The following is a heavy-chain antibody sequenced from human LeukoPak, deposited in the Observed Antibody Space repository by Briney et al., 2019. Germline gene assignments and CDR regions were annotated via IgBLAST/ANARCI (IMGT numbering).Heavy chain of an antibody. Sequence: SETPSLTCTVSGGSITSHYWTWIRQSPGKGLEYIAYINYSGDTNYNPSLRSRVTISVDTSKNQFSLKLSSVSAADTAVYYCARLFGDTALRVHYHYMDVWGKGTTVTVSS. D-gene: IGHD3-3*01. CDR1: GGSITSHY. V-gene: IGHV4-59*11. J-gene: IGHJ6*03. CDR2: INYSGDT. CDR3: ARLFGDTALRVHYHYMDV.